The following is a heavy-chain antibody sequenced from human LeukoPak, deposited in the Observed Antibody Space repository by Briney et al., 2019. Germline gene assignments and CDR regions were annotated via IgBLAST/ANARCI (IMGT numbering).Heavy chain of an antibody. CDR1: GGSFSGYY. CDR2: INHSGST. Sequence: SETPSLTCAVYGGSFSGYYWSWIRQPPGKGLEWIGEINHSGSTNYNPSLKSRVTISVDTSKNQFSLKLSSVTAADTAVYYCARHPTTMVRGVSGKFDYWGQGTLVTVSS. CDR3: ARHPTTMVRGVSGKFDY. J-gene: IGHJ4*02. V-gene: IGHV4-34*01. D-gene: IGHD3-10*01.